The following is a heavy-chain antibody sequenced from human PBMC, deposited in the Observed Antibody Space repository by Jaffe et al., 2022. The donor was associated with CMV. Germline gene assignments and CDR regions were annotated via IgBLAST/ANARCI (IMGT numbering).Heavy chain of an antibody. D-gene: IGHD2-2*01. J-gene: IGHJ1*01. CDR3: AKGSSGSIVVVPALSSGLFQH. Sequence: EVQLVESGGGLVQPGGSLRLSCAASGFTFSSYAMSWVRQAPGKGLEWVSAISGSGGSTYYADSVKGRFTISRDNSKNTLYLQMNSLRAEDTAVYYCAKGSSGSIVVVPALSSGLFQHWGQGTLVTVSS. CDR1: GFTFSSYA. CDR2: ISGSGGST. V-gene: IGHV3-23*04.